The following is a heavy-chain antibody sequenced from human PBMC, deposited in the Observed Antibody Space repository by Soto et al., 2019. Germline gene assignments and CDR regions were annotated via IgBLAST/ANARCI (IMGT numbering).Heavy chain of an antibody. CDR3: ARDVYNYYYYYGMDV. V-gene: IGHV4-39*02. D-gene: IGHD4-4*01. CDR1: GGSISSSSYY. Sequence: PSETLSLTCTVSGGSISSSSYYWGWIRQPPGKGLEWIGSIYYSGSTYYNPSLKSRVTISVDTSKNQFSLKLSSVTAADTAVYYCARDVYNYYYYYGMDVWGQGTTVTVSS. CDR2: IYYSGST. J-gene: IGHJ6*02.